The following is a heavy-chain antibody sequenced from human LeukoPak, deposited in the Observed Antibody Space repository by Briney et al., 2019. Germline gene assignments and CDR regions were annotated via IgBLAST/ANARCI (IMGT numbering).Heavy chain of an antibody. CDR2: IIPIFGTA. CDR3: ARDKGGTIGPIFDY. Sequence: SVKVSCKASGGTFSSYAISWVRQAPGQGPEWMGGIIPIFGTANYAQKFQGRVTITADESTSTAYMELSSLRSEDTAVYYCARDKGGTIGPIFDYWGQGTLVTVSS. D-gene: IGHD1-1*01. J-gene: IGHJ4*02. V-gene: IGHV1-69*13. CDR1: GGTFSSYA.